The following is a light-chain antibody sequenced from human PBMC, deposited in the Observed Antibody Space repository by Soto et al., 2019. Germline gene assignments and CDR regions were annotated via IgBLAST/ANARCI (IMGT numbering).Light chain of an antibody. CDR2: DVS. J-gene: IGLJ1*01. Sequence: QSVLTQPASVSGSPGQSITISCTGTSSDVGGYNYVSWYQQHPGKAPKLMIYDVSDRPSGVSNRFSGSKSGNTASLTISGLQAEDEADYYCTSYTSSRTDYVFGTGTKVTVL. CDR1: SSDVGGYNY. V-gene: IGLV2-14*03. CDR3: TSYTSSRTDYV.